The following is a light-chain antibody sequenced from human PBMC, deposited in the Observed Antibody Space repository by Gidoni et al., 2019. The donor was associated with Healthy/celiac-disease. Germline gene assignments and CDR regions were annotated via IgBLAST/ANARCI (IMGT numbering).Light chain of an antibody. V-gene: IGKV2D-29*02. CDR1: QSPLHSDGKTY. CDR2: EVS. CDR3: MQSIQLPLT. J-gene: IGKJ4*01. Sequence: DIVMTQTLLSLSVTPGQPASISCKSSQSPLHSDGKTYLYWYLQKPGQSPQLLIYEVSNRCSGVPDRFSGGGSGTDFTLKISRVEAEDVGVYYCMQSIQLPLTFGGGTKVEIK.